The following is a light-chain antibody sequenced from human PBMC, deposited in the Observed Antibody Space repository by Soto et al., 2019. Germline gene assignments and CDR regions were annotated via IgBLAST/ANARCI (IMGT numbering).Light chain of an antibody. CDR1: QSISRW. CDR2: TTS. CDR3: QHYKDYSWT. V-gene: IGKV1-5*03. J-gene: IGKJ1*01. Sequence: DINLTQSPSTLSASVGDRINITCRASQSISRWLAWYPQKPGKAPKLLTYTTSSLESGVPSRFSGSGSGTEFTLTISSLQPDDFATCYCQHYKDYSWTFGQGTKVEIK.